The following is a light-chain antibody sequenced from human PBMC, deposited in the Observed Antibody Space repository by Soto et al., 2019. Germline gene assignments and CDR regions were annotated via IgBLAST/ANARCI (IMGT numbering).Light chain of an antibody. J-gene: IGKJ5*01. CDR3: QQYNNWPPIT. CDR2: DAS. CDR1: QTVRNNY. V-gene: IGKV3D-20*02. Sequence: EILMTHSPATLSVSSGERAILYSRASQTVRNNYLAWYQQKPGQAPRLLIYDASSRATGIPDRFSGGGSGTDFTLTISRLEPEDFAVYYCQQYNNWPPITFGQGTRLEIK.